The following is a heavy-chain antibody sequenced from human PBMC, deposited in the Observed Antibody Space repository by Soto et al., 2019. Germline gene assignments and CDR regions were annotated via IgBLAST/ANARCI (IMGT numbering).Heavy chain of an antibody. D-gene: IGHD2-8*02. V-gene: IGHV1-3*01. CDR3: ARGEFWGRPGGVTWFDP. Sequence: AAPVRVSCKAPGYTFAWFAVHGAHQAPAQSLEWVGWINADNGQTKYSQNFQGRLTMTRDKSANRVYLEVHSLRSQDTAFYYCARGEFWGRPGGVTWFDPWGQGALGPVYS. CDR1: GYTFAWFA. J-gene: IGHJ5*02. CDR2: INADNGQT.